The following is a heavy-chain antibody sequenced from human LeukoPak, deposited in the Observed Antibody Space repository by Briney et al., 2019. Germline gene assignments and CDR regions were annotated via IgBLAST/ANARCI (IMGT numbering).Heavy chain of an antibody. D-gene: IGHD2-2*02. CDR3: ARRYCSSTSCFTYFDY. CDR1: GFTFSSYS. Sequence: GGSLRLSCAASGFTFSSYSMNWVRQAPGKGLEWVSYISSSSSTIYYADSVKGRFTISRDNSKNTLYLQMNSLRAEDTAVYYCARRYCSSTSCFTYFDYWGQGTLVTVSS. CDR2: ISSSSSTI. J-gene: IGHJ4*02. V-gene: IGHV3-48*01.